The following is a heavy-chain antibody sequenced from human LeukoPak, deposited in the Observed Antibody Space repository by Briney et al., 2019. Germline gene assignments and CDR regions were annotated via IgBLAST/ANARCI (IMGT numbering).Heavy chain of an antibody. D-gene: IGHD3-3*01. CDR3: AKAWAYLSATYYDFWALDY. CDR2: ISYDGSNK. V-gene: IGHV3-30-3*01. Sequence: PGGSLRLSCAASGFTFSSYAMHWVRQAPGKGLEWVAVISYDGSNKYYADSVKGRFTISRDNSKNTLYLQMNSLRAEDTAVYYCAKAWAYLSATYYDFWALDYWGQGTLVTVSS. CDR1: GFTFSSYA. J-gene: IGHJ4*02.